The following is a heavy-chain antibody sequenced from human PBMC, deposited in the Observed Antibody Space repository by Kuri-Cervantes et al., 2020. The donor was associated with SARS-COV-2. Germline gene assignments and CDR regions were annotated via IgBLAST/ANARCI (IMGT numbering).Heavy chain of an antibody. D-gene: IGHD6-6*01. J-gene: IGHJ6*03. Sequence: SETLSLTCTVSGGSISSGDYYWSWIRQPAGKGLEWIGRIYTSGSTNYNPSLKSRVTMSVDTSKNQFSLKLSSVTAADTAVYYCARYSSSSSHYYYYMDVWGKGTTVTVSS. CDR3: ARYSSSSSHYYYYMDV. CDR2: IYTSGST. CDR1: GGSISSGDYY. V-gene: IGHV4-61*02.